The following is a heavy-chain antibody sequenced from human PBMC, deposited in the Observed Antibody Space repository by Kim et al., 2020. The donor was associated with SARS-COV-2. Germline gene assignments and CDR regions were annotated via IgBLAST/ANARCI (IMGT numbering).Heavy chain of an antibody. V-gene: IGHV4-34*01. CDR1: GGSFSGYY. CDR2: INHSGST. CDR3: ARSCRLRFLRYYYYGMDV. Sequence: SETLSLTCAVYGGSFSGYYWSWIRQPPGKGLEWIGEINHSGSTNYNPSLKSRVTISVDTSKNQFSLKLSSVTAADTAVYYCARSCRLRFLRYYYYGMDVWGKGPRSPSPQ. D-gene: IGHD2-15*01. J-gene: IGHJ6*01.